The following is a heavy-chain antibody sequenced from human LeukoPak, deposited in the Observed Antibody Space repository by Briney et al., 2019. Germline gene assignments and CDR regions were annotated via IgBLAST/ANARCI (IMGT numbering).Heavy chain of an antibody. CDR2: IYPGDSDT. CDR3: ARHPVVVPGNYYYYYMDV. CDR1: GYSFTSYW. Sequence: GESLKISCKGSGYSFTSYWIGWVRQMPGKGQEWMGIIYPGDSDTRYSPSFQGQVTISADKSISTAYLQWSSLKASDTAMYYCARHPVVVPGNYYYYYMDVWGKGTTVTVSS. D-gene: IGHD2-2*01. V-gene: IGHV5-51*01. J-gene: IGHJ6*03.